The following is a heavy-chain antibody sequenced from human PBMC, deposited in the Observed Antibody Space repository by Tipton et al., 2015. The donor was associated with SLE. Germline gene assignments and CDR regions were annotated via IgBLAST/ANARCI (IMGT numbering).Heavy chain of an antibody. J-gene: IGHJ3*02. V-gene: IGHV4-34*10. CDR1: GGSFSGYY. Sequence: TLSLTCAVYGGSFSGYYWSWLRQPPGKGLEWIGEINHSGSTSYNPSLKSRVTMPLDTSKNQFSLKLSSVTAADTAVYYCARDRGYSGSYFDAFDIWGQGTMVTVSS. CDR3: ARDRGYSGSYFDAFDI. D-gene: IGHD1-26*01. CDR2: INHSGST.